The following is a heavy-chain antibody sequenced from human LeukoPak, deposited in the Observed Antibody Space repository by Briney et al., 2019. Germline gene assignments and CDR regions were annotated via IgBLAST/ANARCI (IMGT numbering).Heavy chain of an antibody. CDR1: GGSISNSSPYY. CDR3: ARHKGQAEGKEAFDI. CDR2: IYYSGST. V-gene: IGHV4-39*01. J-gene: IGHJ3*02. Sequence: SETLSLTCTVSGGSISNSSPYYWDWIRQPPGKGLECIGTIYYSGSTPYNPSLTSRVTISVDTSKNQFSLNLRSVHAADTAVYFCARHKGQAEGKEAFDIWGQGTMVTVSS. D-gene: IGHD3-10*01.